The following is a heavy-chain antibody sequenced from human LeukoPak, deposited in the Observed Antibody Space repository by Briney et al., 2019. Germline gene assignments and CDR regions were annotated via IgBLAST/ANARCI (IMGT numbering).Heavy chain of an antibody. D-gene: IGHD2-21*01. J-gene: IGHJ6*03. CDR2: ISSSSSYM. CDR3: ARDYSGYYYYMDV. V-gene: IGHV3-21*01. CDR1: GFTLSSHS. Sequence: GGSLRLSCAASGFTLSSHSMTWLRQAPGKGLEWVSSISSSSSYMYYADSLKGRFTISRDNAKSSLYLQMNSLRAEDTAVYYCARDYSGYYYYMDVWGKGTTVTVSS.